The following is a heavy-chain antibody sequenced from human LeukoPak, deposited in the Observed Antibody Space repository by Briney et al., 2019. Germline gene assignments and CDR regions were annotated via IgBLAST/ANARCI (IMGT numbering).Heavy chain of an antibody. Sequence: GASVKVSCKASGNTFTSFHIHWVRQASGQGLEYMGIIKVYGDTTIYAQRFQGRITMTRDTSTSTVYMELSSLNSEDTAVYYCARESPSTFYFDYWGQGTLVTVSS. D-gene: IGHD1-1*01. CDR3: ARESPSTFYFDY. CDR1: GNTFTSFH. V-gene: IGHV1-46*01. J-gene: IGHJ4*02. CDR2: IKVYGDTT.